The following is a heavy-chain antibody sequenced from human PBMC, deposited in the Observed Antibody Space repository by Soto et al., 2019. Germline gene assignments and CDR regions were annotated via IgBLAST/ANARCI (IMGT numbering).Heavy chain of an antibody. Sequence: QVQLQESGPGLVKPSQTLSLTCTVSGGSISSGGYYWSWIRQHPGKGLEWIGYIYYSGSTYYNPSLKSRVTISVDTSKNQFSLKLSSVTAADTAVYYCARDRDYGVHGYFDLWCRGTLVTVSS. CDR3: ARDRDYGVHGYFDL. CDR2: IYYSGST. V-gene: IGHV4-31*03. D-gene: IGHD4-17*01. J-gene: IGHJ2*01. CDR1: GGSISSGGYY.